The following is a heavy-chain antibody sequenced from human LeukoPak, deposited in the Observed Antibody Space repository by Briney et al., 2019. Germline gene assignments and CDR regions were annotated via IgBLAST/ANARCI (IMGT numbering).Heavy chain of an antibody. D-gene: IGHD3-3*01. J-gene: IGHJ5*02. Sequence: GASVKVSCKASGYIFDSYGMNWLRQAPGQGLEWMEWISTYNGDTKYAQKLEGRVTLTTDTSTTTTYMELRSLTPDDTAVYYCARDLTVFGMYNWFDPWGQGTLVVVS. CDR2: ISTYNGDT. CDR1: GYIFDSYG. V-gene: IGHV1-18*01. CDR3: ARDLTVFGMYNWFDP.